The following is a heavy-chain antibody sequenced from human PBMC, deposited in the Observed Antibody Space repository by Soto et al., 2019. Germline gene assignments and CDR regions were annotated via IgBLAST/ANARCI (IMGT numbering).Heavy chain of an antibody. D-gene: IGHD6-13*01. CDR3: ARRLYSSSWTKIYYYYGMDV. Sequence: GGSLRLSCAASGFTFSSYSMNWVRQAPGKGLEWVSSISSSSSYIYYADSVKGRFTISRDNAKNSLYLQMNSLRAEDTAVYYCARRLYSSSWTKIYYYYGMDVWGQGTTVTVSS. CDR2: ISSSSSYI. V-gene: IGHV3-21*01. J-gene: IGHJ6*02. CDR1: GFTFSSYS.